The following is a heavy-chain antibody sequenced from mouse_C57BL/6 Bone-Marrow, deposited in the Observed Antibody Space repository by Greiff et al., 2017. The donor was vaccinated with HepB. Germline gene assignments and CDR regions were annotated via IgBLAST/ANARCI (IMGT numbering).Heavy chain of an antibody. J-gene: IGHJ3*01. Sequence: EVKLMESGGGLVQPGGSLKLSCAASGFTFSDYYMYWVRQTPEKRLEWVAYISNGGGSTYYPDTVKGRFTISRDNAKNTLYLQTSRLKSEDTAMYYCARHENGGFAYWGQGTLVTVSA. CDR2: ISNGGGST. CDR1: GFTFSDYY. CDR3: ARHENGGFAY. V-gene: IGHV5-12*01.